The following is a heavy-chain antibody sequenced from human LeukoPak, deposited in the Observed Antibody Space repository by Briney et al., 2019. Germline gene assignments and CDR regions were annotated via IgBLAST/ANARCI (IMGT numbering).Heavy chain of an antibody. CDR1: GYSFTSYW. CDR2: ICPGDSDT. Sequence: GESLKISCKGSGYSFTSYWIGWVRQMPGKGLEWMGIICPGDSDTIYSSSFQGQVTISADTSISTAYLQWSSLKASDTAMYYCARKSRNCSSTSCYPRAHFDYWGQGTLVTVSS. J-gene: IGHJ4*02. V-gene: IGHV5-51*01. D-gene: IGHD2-2*01. CDR3: ARKSRNCSSTSCYPRAHFDY.